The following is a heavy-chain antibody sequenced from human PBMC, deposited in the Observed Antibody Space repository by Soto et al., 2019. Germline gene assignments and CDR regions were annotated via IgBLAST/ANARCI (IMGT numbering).Heavy chain of an antibody. CDR1: GFTFDDFA. D-gene: IGHD3-3*01. V-gene: IGHV3-9*01. CDR3: AKGAVTSIFGYFDD. J-gene: IGHJ4*02. Sequence: DVHLVESGGGLVQPGRSLRLSCAASGFTFDDFAMHWVRQVSGKGLEWVSSISWNSGNIVYADSVKGRFTISRDSAKNSLYLQMNSLRTEDTALYYCAKGAVTSIFGYFDDWGQGTLVTVSS. CDR2: ISWNSGNI.